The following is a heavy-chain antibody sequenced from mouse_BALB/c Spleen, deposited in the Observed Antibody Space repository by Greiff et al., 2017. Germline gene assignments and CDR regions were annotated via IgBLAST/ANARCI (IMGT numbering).Heavy chain of an antibody. CDR3: ARSDYDYDGTGYYFDY. V-gene: IGHV5-17*02. Sequence: EVKVVESGGGLVQPGGSRKLSCAASGFTFSSFGMHWVRQAPEKGLEWVAYISSGSSTIYYADTVKGRFTISRDNPKNTLFLQMTSLRSEDTAMYYCARSDYDYDGTGYYFDYWGQGTTLTVSS. CDR2: ISSGSSTI. J-gene: IGHJ2*01. D-gene: IGHD2-4*01. CDR1: GFTFSSFG.